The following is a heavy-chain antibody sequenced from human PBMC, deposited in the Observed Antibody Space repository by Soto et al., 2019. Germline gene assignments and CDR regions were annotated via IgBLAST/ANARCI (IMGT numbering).Heavy chain of an antibody. CDR1: GGTFSSYT. CDR2: IIPILGIA. CDR3: ARAVGGYMYGMDV. Sequence: QVQLVQSGAAVKKPGSSVKVSCKASGGTFSSYTISWVRQAPGQGLEWMGRIIPILGIANYAQKFQGRVTITADKSTSTAYMELSSLRSEDTAVYYCARAVGGYMYGMDVWGQGTTVTVSS. J-gene: IGHJ6*02. V-gene: IGHV1-69*02. D-gene: IGHD3-22*01.